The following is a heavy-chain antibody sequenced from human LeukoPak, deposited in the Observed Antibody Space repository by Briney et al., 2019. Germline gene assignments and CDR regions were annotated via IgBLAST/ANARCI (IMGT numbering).Heavy chain of an antibody. J-gene: IGHJ3*02. CDR3: ARQDRYDYAFDI. V-gene: IGHV4-59*08. D-gene: IGHD3-16*01. CDR1: GGSISSYY. CDR2: IYYSGST. Sequence: SETLSLTCTVSGGSISSYYWSWIRQPPGKGPEWIGYIYYSGSTNYNPSLKSRVTISVDTSKNQFSLKPSSVIAADTAVYYCARQDRYDYAFDIWGQGTMVTVSS.